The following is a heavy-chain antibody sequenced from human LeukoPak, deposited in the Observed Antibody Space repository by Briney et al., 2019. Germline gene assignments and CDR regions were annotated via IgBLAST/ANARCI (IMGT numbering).Heavy chain of an antibody. V-gene: IGHV4-39*01. J-gene: IGHJ4*02. CDR1: GGSISSSSYY. Sequence: SETLSLTCTVSGGSISSSSYYWGWIRQPPGKGLEWIGSIYYSGSTYYNPSLKSRVTISVDTSKNQFSLKLSSVTAADTAVYYCARRNDYGGNWRDYWGQGTLVTVSS. CDR3: ARRNDYGGNWRDY. CDR2: IYYSGST. D-gene: IGHD4-23*01.